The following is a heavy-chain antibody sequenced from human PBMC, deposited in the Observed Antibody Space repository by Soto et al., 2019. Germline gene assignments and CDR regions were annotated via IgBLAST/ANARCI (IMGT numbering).Heavy chain of an antibody. Sequence: QVQLVQSGAEVKKPGASVKVSCKVSGYTLTELSMHWVRQAPGKGLEWMGVFDPENGETIYAQKFQGRVTMTEDTSTDTAYMELRSLRSEDTAIYYGSTIIPSRSWVHGYDYWGQGTLVTVSS. D-gene: IGHD6-13*01. CDR2: FDPENGET. CDR1: GYTLTELS. J-gene: IGHJ4*02. V-gene: IGHV1-24*01. CDR3: STIIPSRSWVHGYDY.